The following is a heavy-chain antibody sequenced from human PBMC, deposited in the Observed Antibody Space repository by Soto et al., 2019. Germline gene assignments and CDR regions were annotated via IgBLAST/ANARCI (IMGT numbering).Heavy chain of an antibody. CDR3: ARDLKRYYDSSGYGYYYYGMDV. Sequence: SVTFACKASVGTFSSYSISWVRHAPVQGLEWMGGIIPIFGTANYAQKFQGRVTITADESTTTAYMELSSLRSEDTAVYYCARDLKRYYDSSGYGYYYYGMDVWGQGTTVTV. D-gene: IGHD3-22*01. V-gene: IGHV1-69*13. CDR1: VGTFSSYS. J-gene: IGHJ6*02. CDR2: IIPIFGTA.